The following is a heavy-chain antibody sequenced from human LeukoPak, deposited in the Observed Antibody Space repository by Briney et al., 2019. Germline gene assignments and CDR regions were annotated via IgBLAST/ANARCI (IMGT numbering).Heavy chain of an antibody. J-gene: IGHJ3*01. Sequence: GGSLRLSCAASGFTFSSYAMSWVRQAPGKGLQWVSAISGSGGSTYYADSVKGRFTISRDNSKNTLYLQMNSLRAEDTAVYYCAKDISKSPGGYVWGQGTMVTVSS. CDR1: GFTFSSYA. V-gene: IGHV3-23*01. D-gene: IGHD2-21*01. CDR2: ISGSGGST. CDR3: AKDISKSPGGYV.